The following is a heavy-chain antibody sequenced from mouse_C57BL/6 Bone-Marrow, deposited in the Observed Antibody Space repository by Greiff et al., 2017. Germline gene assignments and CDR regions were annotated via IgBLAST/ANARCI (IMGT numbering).Heavy chain of an antibody. CDR2: IAPENGDT. CDR3: TTTAMDY. J-gene: IGHJ4*01. V-gene: IGHV14-4*01. D-gene: IGHD3-2*01. Sequence: EVQLQQSGAELVRPGASVKLSCTASGFNINDDYLHWLKQRPEQGLEWIGWIAPENGDTEYASTLHGQTTITADTSSNTAYLQLSSLTSEDTAVYYCTTTAMDYWGQGTSVTVSS. CDR1: GFNINDDY.